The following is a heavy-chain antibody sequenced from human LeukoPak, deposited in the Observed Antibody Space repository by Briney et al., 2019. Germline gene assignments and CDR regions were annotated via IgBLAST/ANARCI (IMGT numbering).Heavy chain of an antibody. CDR3: AKEGRIAAAGTRFDY. CDR1: GFSFDDYA. CDR2: ISWNSGSI. Sequence: GGSLRLSCAASGFSFDDYAMHWVRQAPGKGLEWVAGISWNSGSIDYVDSVKGRFTISRDNAKNSLYLQMNNLRAEDTAVYYCAKEGRIAAAGTRFDYWGQGTLVTVSS. V-gene: IGHV3-9*01. D-gene: IGHD6-13*01. J-gene: IGHJ4*02.